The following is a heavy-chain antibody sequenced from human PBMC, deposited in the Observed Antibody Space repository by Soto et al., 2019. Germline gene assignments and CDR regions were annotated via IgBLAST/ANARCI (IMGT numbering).Heavy chain of an antibody. CDR3: AREPSNWNYCFDY. CDR1: VFNLRHYY. V-gene: IGHV3-11*01. Sequence: GRSLSVSSADSVFNLRHYYMSWIRQARRKGLECDSDINSSGTTIFYADDVRGRFTISRDNAKKSLYLQMTSLRGEDTAVYYCAREPSNWNYCFDYWGQRCLAAVSS. D-gene: IGHD1-7*01. CDR2: INSSGTTI. J-gene: IGHJ4*02.